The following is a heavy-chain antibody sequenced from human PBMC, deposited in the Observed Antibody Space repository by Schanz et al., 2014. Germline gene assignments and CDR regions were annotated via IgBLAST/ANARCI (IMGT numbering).Heavy chain of an antibody. Sequence: EVQLVESGGGLVQPGRSLRLSCAASGFPFNEYGMLWVRQAPGKGLEWVSSISWNSGSIVYADSVKGRFTISRDNAKNSLYLQLNSLTAEDTAAYHCARDSRYCTCVDYRGDACALWGQGTLVTVSS. CDR1: GFPFNEYG. J-gene: IGHJ3*01. V-gene: IGHV3-9*01. CDR2: ISWNSGSI. CDR3: ARDSRYCTCVDYRGDACAL. D-gene: IGHD2-8*02.